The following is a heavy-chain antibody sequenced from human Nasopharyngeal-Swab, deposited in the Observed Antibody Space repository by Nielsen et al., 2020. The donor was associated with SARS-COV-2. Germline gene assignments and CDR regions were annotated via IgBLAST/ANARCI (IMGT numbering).Heavy chain of an antibody. D-gene: IGHD6-13*01. CDR2: MNNMGRT. CDR3: AEKGYISSWYVY. J-gene: IGHJ4*02. Sequence: SETLSLACGVYGGSGSGYYWNWIRKHTGKGLEWIGEMNNMGRTHYNGCLKSRVTISLDTSQKQFSLKWITGTAADTAVYYCAEKGYISSWYVYWGPGTLVTVSS. V-gene: IGHV4-34*01. CDR1: GGSGSGYY.